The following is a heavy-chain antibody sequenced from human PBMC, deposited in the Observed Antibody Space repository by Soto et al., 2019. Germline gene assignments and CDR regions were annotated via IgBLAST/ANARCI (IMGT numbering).Heavy chain of an antibody. CDR3: ARDWRYDSSGYYYGMDV. D-gene: IGHD3-22*01. V-gene: IGHV4-30-4*01. Sequence: SETLSLTCTVSGGSISSGDYYWSWIRQPPGKGLEWIGYIYYSGSTYYNPSLKSRVTISVDTSKNQFSLKLSSVTAADTAVYYCARDWRYDSSGYYYGMDVWGQGTTVTASS. CDR2: IYYSGST. CDR1: GGSISSGDYY. J-gene: IGHJ6*02.